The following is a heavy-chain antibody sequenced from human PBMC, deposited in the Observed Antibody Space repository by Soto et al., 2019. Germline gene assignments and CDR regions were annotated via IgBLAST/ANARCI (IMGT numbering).Heavy chain of an antibody. V-gene: IGHV3-23*01. CDR1: GFTFSSYS. D-gene: IGHD3-10*01. Sequence: GGSLRLSCAASGFTFSSYSMNWVRQAPGKGLEWVSTISGSGGSTYYADSVKGRFTISRDNSKNTLYLQMNSLRAEDTAVYYCASVGSYAFDIWGQGTMVTVSS. J-gene: IGHJ3*02. CDR2: ISGSGGST. CDR3: ASVGSYAFDI.